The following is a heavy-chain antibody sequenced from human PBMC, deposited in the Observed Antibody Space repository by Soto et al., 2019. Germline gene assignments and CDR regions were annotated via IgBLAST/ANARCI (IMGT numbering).Heavy chain of an antibody. CDR1: GGSISSYY. CDR2: IYYSGST. Sequence: SETLSLTCTVSGGSISSYYWSWIRQPPGKGLEWIGYIYYSGSTNYNPSLKSRVTISVDTSKNQFSLKLSSVTAADTAVYYCARHGDSSGYNQNYFDYWGQGNMVTVS. D-gene: IGHD3-22*01. CDR3: ARHGDSSGYNQNYFDY. V-gene: IGHV4-59*08. J-gene: IGHJ4*02.